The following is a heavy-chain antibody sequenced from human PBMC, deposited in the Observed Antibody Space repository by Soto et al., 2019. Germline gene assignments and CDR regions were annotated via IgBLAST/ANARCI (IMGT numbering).Heavy chain of an antibody. CDR1: GDTFTTYD. CDR3: ARGRASGSYYLLDY. J-gene: IGHJ4*02. V-gene: IGHV1-8*01. Sequence: ASGKVSCEASGDTFTTYDINWVRQATGHGLEWMGWINPNSGNIGYAQRFQGRVTMTRDTAIRTAYMEVSSLRSDDTAVYYCARGRASGSYYLLDYWGQGTLVTVSS. CDR2: INPNSGNI. D-gene: IGHD3-10*01.